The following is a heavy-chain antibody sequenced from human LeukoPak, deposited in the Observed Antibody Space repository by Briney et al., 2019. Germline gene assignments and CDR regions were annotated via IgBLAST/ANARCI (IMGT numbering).Heavy chain of an antibody. Sequence: VKVSCKXSGYTFTGYYMHWVRQAPGQGLEWMGWINPNSGGTNYAQKFQGRVTMTRDTSISTAYMELSRLRSDDTAVYYCARAWAGATTYNYWGQGTLVTVSS. CDR2: INPNSGGT. CDR3: ARAWAGATTYNY. CDR1: GYTFTGYY. J-gene: IGHJ4*02. D-gene: IGHD1-26*01. V-gene: IGHV1-2*02.